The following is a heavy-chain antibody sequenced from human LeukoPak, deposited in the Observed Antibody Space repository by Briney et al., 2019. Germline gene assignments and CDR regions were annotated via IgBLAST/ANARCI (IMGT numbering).Heavy chain of an antibody. D-gene: IGHD2-15*01. CDR3: ARVRYNRYCSGGSCYSYWFDP. Sequence: ASVKVSCKASGYTFTSYDINWVRQATGQGLEWMGWMNPNSGNTGYAQKFQGRVTMTRNTSISIAYMELSSLRSEDTAVYYCARVRYNRYCSGGSCYSYWFDPWGQGTLVTVSS. V-gene: IGHV1-8*01. J-gene: IGHJ5*02. CDR2: MNPNSGNT. CDR1: GYTFTSYD.